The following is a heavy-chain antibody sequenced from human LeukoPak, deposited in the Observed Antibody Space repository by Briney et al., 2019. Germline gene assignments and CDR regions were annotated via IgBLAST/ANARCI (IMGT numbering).Heavy chain of an antibody. V-gene: IGHV3-53*01. CDR3: ARNFALDY. J-gene: IGHJ4*02. CDR2: IYSGGST. CDR1: GFTVSSNY. Sequence: GGSLGLSCAASGFTVSSNYMTWVRQAPGKGLEWVSVIYSGGSTYYADSVKGRFTISRDNSKNTLFLQMNSLRAEDTGVYYCARNFALDYWGQGTLVTVSS.